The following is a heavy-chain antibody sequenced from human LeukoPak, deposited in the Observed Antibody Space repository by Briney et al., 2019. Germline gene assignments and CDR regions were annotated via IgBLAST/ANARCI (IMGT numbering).Heavy chain of an antibody. CDR3: AREPTTYYYYYGMDV. CDR1: GYTFTSYY. V-gene: IGHV1-46*01. D-gene: IGHD1-1*01. CDR2: INPSGGST. Sequence: ASVKVSCKASGYTFTSYYMHWVRQAPGQGLEWMGIINPSGGSTSYAQKFQGRVTITADESTSTAYMELSSLRSEDTAVYYCAREPTTYYYYYGMDVWGQGTTVTVSS. J-gene: IGHJ6*02.